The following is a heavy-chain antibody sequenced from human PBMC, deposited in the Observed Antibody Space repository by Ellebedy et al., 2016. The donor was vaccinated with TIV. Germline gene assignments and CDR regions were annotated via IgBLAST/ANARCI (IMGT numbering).Heavy chain of an antibody. Sequence: GGSLRLSXAASGFSFSTYSMNWVRQAPGKGLEWVSAITSSGSHTYYADSMKGRFTISRDNARNSLYLQVNSLRAEDTAVYYCARGGGCHNAVCYYIDVWGKGTTVTVSS. D-gene: IGHD4-23*01. V-gene: IGHV3-21*01. CDR3: ARGGGCHNAVCYYIDV. J-gene: IGHJ6*03. CDR1: GFSFSTYS. CDR2: ITSSGSHT.